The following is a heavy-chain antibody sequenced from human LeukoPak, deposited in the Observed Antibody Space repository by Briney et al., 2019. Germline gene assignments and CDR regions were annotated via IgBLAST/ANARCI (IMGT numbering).Heavy chain of an antibody. CDR3: ARVGQLLPFYYYYMDV. CDR1: GGSISSSNW. V-gene: IGHV4-4*02. Sequence: SGTLSLTCAVSGGSISSSNWWSWVRQPPGKGLEWIGEIYHSGSTYYKPSLKSRVTISVDRSKNQFSLKLSSVTAADTAVYYCARVGQLLPFYYYYMDVWGKGTTVTVSS. CDR2: IYHSGST. J-gene: IGHJ6*03. D-gene: IGHD2-2*01.